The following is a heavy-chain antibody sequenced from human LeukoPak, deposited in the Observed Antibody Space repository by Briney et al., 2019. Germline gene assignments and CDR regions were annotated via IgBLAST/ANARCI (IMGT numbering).Heavy chain of an antibody. V-gene: IGHV3-7*01. CDR2: INREGSEK. CDR1: GFTFSNYW. J-gene: IGHJ6*02. D-gene: IGHD3-16*01. Sequence: GGSLRLSCAASGFTFSNYWMSWVRQAPGKGLEWVSNINREGSEKNYVDSMKGRITISRDNAKNSLYLQMNSLRVEDTAVYYCARDGGLIRFGRQELWGQGAKVHVS. CDR3: ARDGGLIRFGRQEL.